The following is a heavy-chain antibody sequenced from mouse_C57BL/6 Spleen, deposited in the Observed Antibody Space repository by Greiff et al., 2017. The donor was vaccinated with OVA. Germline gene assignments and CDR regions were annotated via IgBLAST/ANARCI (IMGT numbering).Heavy chain of an antibody. CDR1: GYTFTSYW. Sequence: QVQLQQPGAELVMPGASVKLSCKASGYTFTSYWMHWVKQRPGQGLEWIGEIDPSDSYTNYNQKFKGKSTLTVDKSSSTAYMQLSSLTSEDSAVYYCARFTTVPYFDYWGQGTTLTVSS. D-gene: IGHD1-1*01. J-gene: IGHJ2*01. V-gene: IGHV1-69*01. CDR3: ARFTTVPYFDY. CDR2: IDPSDSYT.